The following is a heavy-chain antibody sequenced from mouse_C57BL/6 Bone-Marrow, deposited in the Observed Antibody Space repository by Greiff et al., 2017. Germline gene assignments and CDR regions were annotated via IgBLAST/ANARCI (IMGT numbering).Heavy chain of an antibody. CDR1: GYTFTSYW. CDR3: AREKTGTDAMYY. V-gene: IGHV1-50*01. J-gene: IGHJ4*01. D-gene: IGHD4-1*01. Sequence: QVQLQQPGAELVKPGASVKLSCKASGYTFTSYWMQWVKQRPGQGLEWIGEIDPSDSYTNYNQKFKGKATLTVDTSSSTAYMQLSSLTSEDSAVYYCAREKTGTDAMYYWGQGTSVTVSS. CDR2: IDPSDSYT.